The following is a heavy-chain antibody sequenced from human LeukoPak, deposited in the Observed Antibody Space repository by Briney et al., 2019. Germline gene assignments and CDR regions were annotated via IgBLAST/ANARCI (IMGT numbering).Heavy chain of an antibody. CDR2: IYYSGST. CDR1: GGSISSSSYY. D-gene: IGHD6-13*01. V-gene: IGHV4-31*03. J-gene: IGHJ4*02. Sequence: PSETLSLTCTVSGGSISSSSYYWGWIRQPPGKGLEWIGYIYYSGSTYYNPSLKSRVTISVDTSKNQFSLKLSSVTAADTAVYYCARVRPPYSSSWYYFDYWGQGTLVTVSS. CDR3: ARVRPPYSSSWYYFDY.